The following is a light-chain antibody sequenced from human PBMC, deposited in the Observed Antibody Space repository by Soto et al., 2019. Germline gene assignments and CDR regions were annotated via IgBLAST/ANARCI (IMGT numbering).Light chain of an antibody. J-gene: IGLJ3*02. CDR2: SNN. CDR3: AAWGDSPA. V-gene: IGLV1-44*01. CDR1: SSNIGSNA. Sequence: QSVLTQPPSASGTPGQRVTISFSGSSSNIGSNAVSWYQQLPGTAPKLLIYSNNQRPSGVPDRFSGSKSGTSASLAISGLQSEDEADYYCAAWGDSPAFGGGTKLTVL.